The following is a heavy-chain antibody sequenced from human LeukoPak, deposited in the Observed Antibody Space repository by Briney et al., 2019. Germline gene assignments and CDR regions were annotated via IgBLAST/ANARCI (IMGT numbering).Heavy chain of an antibody. CDR1: GFTFSSYA. CDR2: ISGSGGGT. Sequence: GGSLRLSCAASGFTFSSYAMSWVRQAPGKGLEWVSAISGSGGGTYYADSVKGRFTISRDNSKNTLYLQMNSLRAEDTAVFYCAKDIYSGSYTPFFDYWGQGALVTVSS. V-gene: IGHV3-23*01. D-gene: IGHD1-26*01. J-gene: IGHJ4*02. CDR3: AKDIYSGSYTPFFDY.